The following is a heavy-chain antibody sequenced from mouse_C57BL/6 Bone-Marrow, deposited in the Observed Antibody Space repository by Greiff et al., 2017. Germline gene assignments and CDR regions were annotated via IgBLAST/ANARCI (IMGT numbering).Heavy chain of an antibody. CDR1: GYTFSDYE. V-gene: IGHV1-15*01. CDR3: TSPRCYFDV. CDR2: IDPETGGT. J-gene: IGHJ1*03. Sequence: VKLQQSGAELVRPGASVTLSCKASGYTFSDYEMHWVKQTPVHGLEWIGAIDPETGGTAYNQKFKGKAILTADKSSSTAYMELRGLTSEDSAVYYCTSPRCYFDVWGTGTAVTVSA.